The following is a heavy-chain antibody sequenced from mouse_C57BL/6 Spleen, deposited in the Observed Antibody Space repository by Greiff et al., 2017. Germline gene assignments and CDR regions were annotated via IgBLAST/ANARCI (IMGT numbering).Heavy chain of an antibody. CDR3: TTESDTVPNWYFDV. Sequence: VQLQQSGAELVRPGASVKLSCTASGFNIKDDYMHWVKQRPEQGLEWIGWIDPENGDTEYASKFRGKATITADTSSNPAYLQLSSLTSEDTAVYYCTTESDTVPNWYFDVWGTGTTVTVSS. CDR2: IDPENGDT. J-gene: IGHJ1*03. CDR1: GFNIKDDY. V-gene: IGHV14-4*01. D-gene: IGHD1-1*01.